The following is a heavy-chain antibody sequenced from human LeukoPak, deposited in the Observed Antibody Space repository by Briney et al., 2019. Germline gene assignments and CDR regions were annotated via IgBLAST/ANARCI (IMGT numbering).Heavy chain of an antibody. CDR2: IIPIFGTA. J-gene: IGHJ4*02. CDR1: GGTFISYA. Sequence: VASVKVSCKASGGTFISYAISWVRQAPGQGLEWMGEIIPIFGTANYAQKFQGRVTIAADESTSTAYMELSSLRSEDTAVYYCARGGGTSYADYWGQGTLVTVSS. V-gene: IGHV1-69*13. CDR3: ARGGGTSYADY. D-gene: IGHD1-26*01.